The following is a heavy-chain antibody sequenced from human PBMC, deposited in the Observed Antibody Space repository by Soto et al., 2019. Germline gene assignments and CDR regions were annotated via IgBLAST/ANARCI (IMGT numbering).Heavy chain of an antibody. D-gene: IGHD4-17*01. V-gene: IGHV3-30-3*01. CDR2: VSYDGDNE. J-gene: IGHJ4*02. Sequence: HVQLVESGGGVVQPGRSLRLSCAASGFTFSSYALHWVRQAPGKGLEWVAVVSYDGDNEYYAESVRGRFTISRDDSKNTWSQQMNSLRVDDTAVYYCARGGEGDYGVEGCDYWGQGTLVSVSS. CDR3: ARGGEGDYGVEGCDY. CDR1: GFTFSSYA.